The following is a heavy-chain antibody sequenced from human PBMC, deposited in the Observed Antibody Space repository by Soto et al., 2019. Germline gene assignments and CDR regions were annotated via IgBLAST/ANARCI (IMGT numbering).Heavy chain of an antibody. J-gene: IGHJ4*02. D-gene: IGHD1-26*01. Sequence: PGGSLRLSCAASGFTFRNYALSWVRQAAGKGLEWISAINDNGDNTFHADSVKGRFTISRDNSKNTLYLQMNSLRAEDTATYYCAKRSVRGTYSPFDFWGQGTLVTVS. V-gene: IGHV3-23*01. CDR1: GFTFRNYA. CDR3: AKRSVRGTYSPFDF. CDR2: INDNGDNT.